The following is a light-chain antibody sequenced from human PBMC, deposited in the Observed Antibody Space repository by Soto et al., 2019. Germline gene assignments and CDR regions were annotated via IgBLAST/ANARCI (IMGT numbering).Light chain of an antibody. J-gene: IGLJ3*02. CDR2: LNSDGSH. Sequence: QLVLTQSPAASASLGASVKLTCTLSSRHSSYDIAWHQQQPEKGPRYLMNLNSDGSHSKGDGIPDRFSGSSSGTERYLTISNLQSEDEADYYCQTWDTGIRVFGGGTKLTVL. V-gene: IGLV4-69*01. CDR1: SRHSSYD. CDR3: QTWDTGIRV.